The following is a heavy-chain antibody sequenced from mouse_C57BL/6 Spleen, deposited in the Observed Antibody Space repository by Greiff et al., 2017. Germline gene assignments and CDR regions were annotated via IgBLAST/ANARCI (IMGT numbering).Heavy chain of an antibody. J-gene: IGHJ4*01. V-gene: IGHV1-18*01. CDR2: INPNNGGT. D-gene: IGHD4-1*01. CDR3: ARGLTGTYYAMDY. CDR1: GYTFTDYN. Sequence: VPLKESGPELVKPGASVKIPCKASGYTFTDYNMDWVKQSHGKSLEWIGDINPNNGGTIYNQKFKGKATLTVDKSSSTAYMELRSLTSEDTAVYYCARGLTGTYYAMDYWGQGTSVTVSS.